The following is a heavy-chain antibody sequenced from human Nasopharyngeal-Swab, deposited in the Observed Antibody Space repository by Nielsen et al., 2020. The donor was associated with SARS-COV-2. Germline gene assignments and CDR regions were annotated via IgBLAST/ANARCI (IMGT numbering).Heavy chain of an antibody. D-gene: IGHD6-19*01. CDR3: ARGYHNSIAVAGCFDY. V-gene: IGHV3-33*01. J-gene: IGHJ4*02. Sequence: GESLKISCAASGFTFSSYGMHWVRQAPGKGLEWVAVIWYDGSNKYYADSVKGRFTISRDNSKNPLYLQMNSRRAEDTAVYYCARGYHNSIAVAGCFDYWGQGTLVTVSS. CDR2: IWYDGSNK. CDR1: GFTFSSYG.